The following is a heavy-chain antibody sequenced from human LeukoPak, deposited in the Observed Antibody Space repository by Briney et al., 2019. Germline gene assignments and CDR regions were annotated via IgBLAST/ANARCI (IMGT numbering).Heavy chain of an antibody. CDR1: GFTFSSYG. D-gene: IGHD3-22*01. V-gene: IGHV3-30*18. J-gene: IGHJ4*02. CDR3: AKGVHSAIVVARGLEGADY. CDR2: ISYDGSNK. Sequence: AGGSLRLSCAASGFTFSSYGMHWVRQAPGKGLEWVAVISYDGSNKYYAVSVKGRFTISRDNSKNTLYLQMNSLRVEDTAVYYCAKGVHSAIVVARGLEGADYWGQGTLVTVSS.